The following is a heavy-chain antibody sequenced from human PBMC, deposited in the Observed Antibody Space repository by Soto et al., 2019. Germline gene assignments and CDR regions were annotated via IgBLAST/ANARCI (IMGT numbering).Heavy chain of an antibody. D-gene: IGHD3-16*02. CDR2: ISAYNGNT. Sequence: ASVKVSCKASGYTFTSYGISWVRQAPGQGLEWMGWISAYNGNTNYAQKLQGRVTMTTDTSTSTAYMELRSLRSDDTAVYYCARDAASSGGDYIWGSYPLDYWGQGTLVTVSS. J-gene: IGHJ4*02. CDR1: GYTFTSYG. CDR3: ARDAASSGGDYIWGSYPLDY. V-gene: IGHV1-18*01.